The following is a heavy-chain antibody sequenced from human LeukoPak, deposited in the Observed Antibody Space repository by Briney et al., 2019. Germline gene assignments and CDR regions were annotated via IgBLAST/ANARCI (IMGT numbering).Heavy chain of an antibody. CDR3: ARGGSYSCLDY. CDR2: ISSSSSYI. J-gene: IGHJ4*02. D-gene: IGHD3-10*01. V-gene: IGHV3-21*01. CDR1: GFTFSSYS. Sequence: PGGSLRLSCAASGFTFSSYSMNWVRQAPGKGLEWVSSISSSSSYIYYADSVKGRITISRDNAKNSLYLQMNSLTVEDTAVYYCARGGSYSCLDYWGQGTLVTVSS.